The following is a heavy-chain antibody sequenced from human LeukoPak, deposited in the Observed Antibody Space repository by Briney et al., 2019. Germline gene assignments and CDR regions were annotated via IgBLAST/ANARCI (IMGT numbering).Heavy chain of an antibody. J-gene: IGHJ4*02. CDR1: GFTLSSYG. D-gene: IGHD4-11*01. CDR2: IWYDGSNK. CDR3: ARDPRDYRYYFDY. Sequence: GGSLRLSCAASGFTLSSYGMHWVRQAPGKGLEWVAVIWYDGSNKYYADSVKGRFTISRDNSKNTLYLQMNSLRAEDTAVYYCARDPRDYRYYFDYWGQGTLVTVSS. V-gene: IGHV3-33*01.